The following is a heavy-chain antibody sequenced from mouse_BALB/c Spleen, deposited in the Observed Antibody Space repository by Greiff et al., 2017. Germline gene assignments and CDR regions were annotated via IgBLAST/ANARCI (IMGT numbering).Heavy chain of an antibody. CDR3: ANNYAMDY. Sequence: EVQLQESGPGLVKPSQSLSLTCSVTGYSITSGYYWNWIRQFPGNKLEWMGYISYDGSNNYNPSLKNRISITRDTSKNQFFLKLNSVTTEDTATYYCANNYAMDYWGQGTSVTVSS. V-gene: IGHV3-6*02. CDR2: ISYDGSN. CDR1: GYSITSGYY. J-gene: IGHJ4*01.